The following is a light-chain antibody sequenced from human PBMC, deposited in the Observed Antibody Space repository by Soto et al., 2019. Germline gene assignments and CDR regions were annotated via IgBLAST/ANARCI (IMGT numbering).Light chain of an antibody. V-gene: IGLV1-40*01. J-gene: IGLJ2*01. CDR3: QSYDSSLSGVV. Sequence: QSVLTQPPSVSGAPGQRVTISCTGGSSNIGAGYDVHWYQQLPGTAPKLLIYRYSNRPSGVPDRFSGSKSGTSASLAITGLQPEDEADSYCQSYDSSLSGVVFGGGTKLTVL. CDR1: SSNIGAGYD. CDR2: RYS.